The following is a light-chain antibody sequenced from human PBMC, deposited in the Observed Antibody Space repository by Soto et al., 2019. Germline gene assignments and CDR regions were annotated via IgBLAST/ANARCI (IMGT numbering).Light chain of an antibody. Sequence: QSALTQPASVSGSPGQSITISCTGTSSDVGNYDLVSWYQQHPGKAPKLMIYEGGKRPSGVSRRFSGSKSGNTASLTISGLQAEDEADYYCCSYAGSSTFVFGTGTKVTVL. CDR1: SSDVGNYDL. V-gene: IGLV2-23*01. CDR3: CSYAGSSTFV. CDR2: EGG. J-gene: IGLJ1*01.